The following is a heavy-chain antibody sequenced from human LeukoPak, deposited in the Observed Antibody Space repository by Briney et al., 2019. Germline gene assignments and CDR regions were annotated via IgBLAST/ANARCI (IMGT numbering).Heavy chain of an antibody. Sequence: GGSLRLSCAASGFTFSRYSMNWVRQAPGRGLEWVSSISSSSSYIYYADSPKGRFTISRDNAKNSLYLQMNSLRAEDTAVYFCARDRIIYGDYGDAFDIWGQGTMVTVSS. CDR2: ISSSSSYI. CDR3: ARDRIIYGDYGDAFDI. J-gene: IGHJ3*02. D-gene: IGHD4-17*01. CDR1: GFTFSRYS. V-gene: IGHV3-21*01.